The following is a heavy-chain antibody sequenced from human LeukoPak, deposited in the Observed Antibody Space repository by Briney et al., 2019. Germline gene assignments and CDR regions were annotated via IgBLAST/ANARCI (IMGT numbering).Heavy chain of an antibody. Sequence: GGSLRLSCAASEFTVSTNYMTWVRQAPGKGLEWVSIIYSTGGKYYADSVKGRFTISRDNSKHTLYLQMNSLRGEDTAVYYCARGSDGWFAFDYWSQGILVTVSS. CDR1: EFTVSTNY. CDR3: ARGSDGWFAFDY. J-gene: IGHJ4*02. CDR2: IYSTGGK. D-gene: IGHD6-19*01. V-gene: IGHV3-66*01.